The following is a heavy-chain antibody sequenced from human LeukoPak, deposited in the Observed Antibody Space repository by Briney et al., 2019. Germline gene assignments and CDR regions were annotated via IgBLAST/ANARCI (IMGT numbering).Heavy chain of an antibody. V-gene: IGHV1-8*03. D-gene: IGHD1-7*01. Sequence: ASVKVSCKASGYTFTSYDINWVRQATGQGLEWMGRMNPNSGNTGYAQKFQGRVTITRNTSISTAYMELSSLRSEDTAVYYCARGRNWNYRYYYYYMDVWGKGTTVTVSS. CDR2: MNPNSGNT. J-gene: IGHJ6*03. CDR1: GYTFTSYD. CDR3: ARGRNWNYRYYYYYMDV.